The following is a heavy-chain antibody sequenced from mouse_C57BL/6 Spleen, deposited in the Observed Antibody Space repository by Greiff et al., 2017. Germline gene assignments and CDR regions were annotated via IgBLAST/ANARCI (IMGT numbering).Heavy chain of an antibody. V-gene: IGHV1-55*01. Sequence: QVQLQQPGAELVKPGASVKMSCKASGYTFTSYWITWVKQRPGQGLEWIGDIYPGSGSTNYNEKFKSKATLTVDTSSSTAYMQLSSLTSEDSAVYYCAREGDYSNQGNFDYGGQGTTLTVSS. CDR2: IYPGSGST. CDR3: AREGDYSNQGNFDY. D-gene: IGHD2-5*01. J-gene: IGHJ2*01. CDR1: GYTFTSYW.